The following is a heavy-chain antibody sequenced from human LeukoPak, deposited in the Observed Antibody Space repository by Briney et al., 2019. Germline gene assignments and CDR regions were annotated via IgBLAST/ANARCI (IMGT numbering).Heavy chain of an antibody. J-gene: IGHJ5*02. D-gene: IGHD4-11*01. CDR1: GGSIRNHF. CDR2: IYYTTNP. CDR3: ARDRNYFDA. Sequence: PSETLSLTCSVSGGSIRNHFWSWIRLPPRKGLEWIGNIYYTTNPNYSPSLASRVTISVDTSKNQLSLNLNSVSAADTAIYYCARDRNYFDAWGQGTRVTVSS. V-gene: IGHV4-59*11.